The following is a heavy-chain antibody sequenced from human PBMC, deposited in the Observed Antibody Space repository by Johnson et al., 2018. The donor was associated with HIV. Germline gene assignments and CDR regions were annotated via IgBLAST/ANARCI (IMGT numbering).Heavy chain of an antibody. CDR1: GFTFSSFG. V-gene: IGHV3-7*01. D-gene: IGHD2-8*01. CDR3: ARGLNCTNGVCYTWAFDI. Sequence: VQLVESGGGVVQPGGSLRLSCAASGFTFSSFGMHWVRQAPGKGLEWVANIKEDRGEKYYVGSVKGRFTISRDNSKNTLYLQMNSLRAEDTAVYYCARGLNCTNGVCYTWAFDIWGQGTMVTVSS. CDR2: IKEDRGEK. J-gene: IGHJ3*02.